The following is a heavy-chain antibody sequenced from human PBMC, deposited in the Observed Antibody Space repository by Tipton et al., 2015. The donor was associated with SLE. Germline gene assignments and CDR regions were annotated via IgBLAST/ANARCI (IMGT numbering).Heavy chain of an antibody. CDR1: SGSISSAGYY. CDR2: IYYSGTT. J-gene: IGHJ4*02. CDR3: ARDRRGGSYSLGYFDY. V-gene: IGHV4-39*07. D-gene: IGHD1-26*01. Sequence: TLSLTCTVSSGSISSAGYYWGWIRQPPGKGLEWIGSIYYSGTTYYNPSLMSRVTISVDTSKNQFSLRLRSVTAADTAVYYCARDRRGGSYSLGYFDYWGQGTLVTVSS.